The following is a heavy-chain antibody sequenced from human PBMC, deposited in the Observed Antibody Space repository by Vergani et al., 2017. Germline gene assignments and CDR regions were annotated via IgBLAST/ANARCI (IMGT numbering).Heavy chain of an antibody. J-gene: IGHJ4*01. CDR2: FDPEDGET. CDR1: GYTLTELS. Sequence: QVQLVQSGAEVKKPGASVKVSCKVSGYTLTELSMHWVRQAPGKGLEWMGGFDPEDGETIYAQKFQGRVTMTEDTSTDTAYMELSSLRSEDTAVYYCATVSYYYGSASYSGDYWGHGTLVTVSS. V-gene: IGHV1-24*01. D-gene: IGHD3-10*01. CDR3: ATVSYYYGSASYSGDY.